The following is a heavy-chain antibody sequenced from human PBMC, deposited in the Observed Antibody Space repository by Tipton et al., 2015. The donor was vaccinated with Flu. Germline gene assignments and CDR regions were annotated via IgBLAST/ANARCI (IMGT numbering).Heavy chain of an antibody. Sequence: TLSLTCTVSGGSISSSYWGWIRQPAGKGLEWIGRISTRGSTNYTASLESRVTMSRDTSKNHFSLRLSSATAADTALYYCARDLRGYSGYTGGDAFDMWGQGIMVTVSS. V-gene: IGHV4-4*07. CDR1: GGSISSSY. CDR3: ARDLRGYSGYTGGDAFDM. CDR2: ISTRGST. D-gene: IGHD5-12*01. J-gene: IGHJ3*02.